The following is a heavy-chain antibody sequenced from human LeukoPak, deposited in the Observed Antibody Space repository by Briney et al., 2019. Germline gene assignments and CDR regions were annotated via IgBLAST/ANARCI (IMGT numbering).Heavy chain of an antibody. Sequence: GGSLRLSCAASGFTFSSYAMHWVRQAPGKGLEWVAVISYDGSNKYYADSVKGRFTISRDKSKNTLYLQMNSLRAEDTAVYYCAKEDLGVEYWGQGTLVTVSS. V-gene: IGHV3-30*14. CDR1: GFTFSSYA. D-gene: IGHD3-16*01. J-gene: IGHJ4*02. CDR2: ISYDGSNK. CDR3: AKEDLGVEY.